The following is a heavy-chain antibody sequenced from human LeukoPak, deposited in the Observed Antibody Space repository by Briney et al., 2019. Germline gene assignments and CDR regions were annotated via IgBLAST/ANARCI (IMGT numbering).Heavy chain of an antibody. D-gene: IGHD6-19*01. J-gene: IGHJ4*02. CDR3: ARGHDSSGLYPWVPDF. Sequence: ASVKVSCKASGYTFTGYYIHWVRQAPGHGLEWMGWMNPKSGGTNFTQSLQGRVTLTRDTSRSTAYMELNTLRSDDTAVYYCARGHDSSGLYPWVPDFWGQGTLVTVSS. CDR1: GYTFTGYY. CDR2: MNPKSGGT. V-gene: IGHV1-2*02.